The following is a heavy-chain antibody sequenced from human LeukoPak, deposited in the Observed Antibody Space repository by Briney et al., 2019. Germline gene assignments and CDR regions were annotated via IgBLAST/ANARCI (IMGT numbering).Heavy chain of an antibody. Sequence: SSETLSLTCTVSGGSISGYYWNWIRQPPGKGLEWIGYIYYSGSTNYNPSLKSRVTISVDTSKNQFSLKLSSVTAADTAVYYCARSRYWGQGTLVTVSS. CDR2: IYYSGST. CDR3: ARSRY. J-gene: IGHJ4*02. CDR1: GGSISGYY. V-gene: IGHV4-59*12.